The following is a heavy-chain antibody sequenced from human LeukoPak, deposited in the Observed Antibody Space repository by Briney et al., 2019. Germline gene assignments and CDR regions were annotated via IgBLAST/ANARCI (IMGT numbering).Heavy chain of an antibody. CDR3: AKETYSGSYYRVFDY. Sequence: PGGSLRPSYAASGFTFSTNAMSWVRQAPGKGLEWVAAISGSGGSTYYADSEKGRFTISRDNSKNTLYVQMNDLRAEDTAVYYCAKETYSGSYYRVFDYWGQGTLVTVSS. CDR2: ISGSGGST. V-gene: IGHV3-23*01. CDR1: GFTFSTNA. J-gene: IGHJ4*02. D-gene: IGHD1-26*01.